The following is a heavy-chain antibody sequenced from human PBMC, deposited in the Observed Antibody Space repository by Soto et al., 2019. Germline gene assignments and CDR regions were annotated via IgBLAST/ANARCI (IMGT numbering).Heavy chain of an antibody. D-gene: IGHD3-22*01. CDR1: GFTFSNAW. Sequence: EVQLVESGGGLVKPGGSLRLSCAASGFTFSNAWMSWVRQAPGKGLEWVGRIKRKTDGGTADYAAPVKGRVTISRDDSKNTLYLQMSSLKTEDTAVYYCTTRLYYSESSGHAWDFDHWGQGTLVTVSS. J-gene: IGHJ4*02. V-gene: IGHV3-15*01. CDR2: IKRKTDGGTA. CDR3: TTRLYYSESSGHAWDFDH.